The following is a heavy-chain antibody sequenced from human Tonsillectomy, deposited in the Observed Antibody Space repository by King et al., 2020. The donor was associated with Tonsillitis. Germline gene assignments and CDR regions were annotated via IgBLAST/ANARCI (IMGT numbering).Heavy chain of an antibody. CDR3: VRGYHGMDV. V-gene: IGHV3-72*01. J-gene: IGHJ6*02. Sequence: VQLVESGGDLVQPGWSLRLSCAAAGFTLSDYYMYWVRQAPGKGLEWVCRSEYKAHGFTTAYAASVTGRFSISRDDSKNLMYLQMSSLKTDDTALYYCVRGYHGMDVWGQGTSVTVSS. CDR1: GFTLSDYY. CDR2: SEYKAHGFTT.